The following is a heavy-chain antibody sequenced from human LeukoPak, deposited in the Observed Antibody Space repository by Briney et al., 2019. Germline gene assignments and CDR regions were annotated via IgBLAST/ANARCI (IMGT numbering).Heavy chain of an antibody. CDR3: AKSYRAGVTIFGVAYAFDI. J-gene: IGHJ3*02. Sequence: PGGSLRLSCAASGFTFSSYAMSWVRQAPGKGLEWVSAISGSGGSTYYADSVKGRLTISRDNSKNTLYLQMNSLRAEDTAVYYCAKSYRAGVTIFGVAYAFDIWGQGTMVTVSS. CDR1: GFTFSSYA. CDR2: ISGSGGST. V-gene: IGHV3-23*01. D-gene: IGHD3-3*01.